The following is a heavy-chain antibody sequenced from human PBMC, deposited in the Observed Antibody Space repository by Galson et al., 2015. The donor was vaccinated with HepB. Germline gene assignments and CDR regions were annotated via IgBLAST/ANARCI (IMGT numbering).Heavy chain of an antibody. V-gene: IGHV1-46*01. D-gene: IGHD3-22*01. CDR3: AREVTMIVVEPLFDI. CDR1: GYTFTSYY. J-gene: IGHJ3*02. CDR2: INPSGGST. Sequence: SVKVSCKASGYTFTSYYMHWVRQAPGQGLEWMGIINPSGGSTSYAQKFQGRVTMTRDTSTSTVYMELSSLRSEDTAVYYCAREVTMIVVEPLFDIWGQGTMVTVSS.